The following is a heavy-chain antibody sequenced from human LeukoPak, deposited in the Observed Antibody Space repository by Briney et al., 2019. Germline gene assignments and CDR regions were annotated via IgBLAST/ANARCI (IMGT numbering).Heavy chain of an antibody. V-gene: IGHV3-48*03. CDR2: ISSSGSTI. J-gene: IGHJ6*03. CDR3: ARRSVWLVYRRVRYDYYYMDV. Sequence: GGSLRLSCAASGFTFSSYEMNWVRQAPGKGLEWVSYISSSGSTIYYADSVKGRFTISRDNAKNSLYLQMNSLRAEDTAVYNCARRSVWLVYRRVRYDYYYMDVWGKGTTVTVSS. CDR1: GFTFSSYE. D-gene: IGHD6-19*01.